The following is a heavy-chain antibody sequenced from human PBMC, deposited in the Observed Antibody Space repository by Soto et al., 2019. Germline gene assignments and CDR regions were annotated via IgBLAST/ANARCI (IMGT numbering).Heavy chain of an antibody. CDR3: ARSSGVPTPDFDY. CDR2: ISHDGSNR. Sequence: GGSLRLSCAAPGFAFNIYAIHWVRQAPGKGLEWVAVISHDGSNRYYTDSVRGRFTISRDNSKNTVYLEMDSLRADDTAVYYCARSSGVPTPDFDYWGQGTLVTVSS. V-gene: IGHV3-30-3*01. J-gene: IGHJ4*02. D-gene: IGHD3-3*01. CDR1: GFAFNIYA.